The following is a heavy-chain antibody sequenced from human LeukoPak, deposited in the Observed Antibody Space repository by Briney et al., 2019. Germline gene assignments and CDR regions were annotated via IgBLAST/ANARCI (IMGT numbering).Heavy chain of an antibody. CDR1: GGSISSSSYY. CDR2: IYYSVST. Sequence: SETLSLTCTVSGGSISSSSYYWGWIRQPPGKGLEWLGRIYYSVSTYYNQSLKSRVTISVDTSKNQFSLNLSSVTAADTAVYYCYIYDYVWGSYRRHFDYWGQGTLVTVSS. J-gene: IGHJ4*02. V-gene: IGHV4-39*01. D-gene: IGHD3-16*02. CDR3: YIYDYVWGSYRRHFDY.